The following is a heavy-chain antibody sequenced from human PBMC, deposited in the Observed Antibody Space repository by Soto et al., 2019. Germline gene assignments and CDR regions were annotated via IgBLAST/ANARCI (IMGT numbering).Heavy chain of an antibody. J-gene: IGHJ4*02. Sequence: LRLSGAASGFTFSKSGMHWVRQAPGKGLEWVALIWNDGIRKVYVDSVKGRFTISRDNSKNTLDLQMNNLRDEDTAVYYCERDAENDANEIDYWGPGTLVTVSS. D-gene: IGHD1-1*01. CDR3: ERDAENDANEIDY. V-gene: IGHV3-33*01. CDR1: GFTFSKSG. CDR2: IWNDGIRK.